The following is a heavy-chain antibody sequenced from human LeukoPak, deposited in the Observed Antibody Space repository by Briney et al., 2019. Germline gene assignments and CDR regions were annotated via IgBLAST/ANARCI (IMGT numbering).Heavy chain of an antibody. D-gene: IGHD1-26*01. CDR1: GLTFSTSG. CDR3: ARLRGLYSGTYRYQTAFEY. J-gene: IGHJ4*02. Sequence: GGSLRLSCAVSGLTFSTSGMTWVRQAPGKGLQWVSTIGSDGYIYYADSVKGRFTISRDNAKNSLYLQMNSLRVEDTSVYYCARLRGLYSGTYRYQTAFEYWGQGSLLTVSS. V-gene: IGHV3-21*03. CDR2: IGSDGYI.